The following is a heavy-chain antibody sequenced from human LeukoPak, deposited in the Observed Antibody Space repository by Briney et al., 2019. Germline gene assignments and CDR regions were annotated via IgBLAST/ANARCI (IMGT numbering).Heavy chain of an antibody. J-gene: IGHJ6*02. D-gene: IGHD1-26*01. V-gene: IGHV3-64D*09. CDR2: ISSNGGST. CDR1: SFTLTSYA. Sequence: GGSLRLSYSPYSFTLTSYAIHSVRQAPGKGLEYVSAISSNGGSTYYADSVKGRFTISRDNSKSTLYLQMSSLRAEDTAVYYDVTFMLGSSAYYYYGMSGWCRGTTVTVSS. CDR3: VTFMLGSSAYYYYGMSG.